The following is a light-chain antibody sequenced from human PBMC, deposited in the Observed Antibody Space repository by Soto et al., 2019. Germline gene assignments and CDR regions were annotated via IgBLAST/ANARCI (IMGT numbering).Light chain of an antibody. CDR3: QQFDDSLPKLT. J-gene: IGKJ4*01. CDR1: QIVSSSY. Sequence: EIVLTQSPGTLSLSPGERSTLSCRASQIVSSSYLAWYQQKPGQAPRLLIHGASSRATGIPDRFSGSGSGTDFTLTISRLEPEDFAVYYRQQFDDSLPKLTFGGGTKVEIK. CDR2: GAS. V-gene: IGKV3-20*01.